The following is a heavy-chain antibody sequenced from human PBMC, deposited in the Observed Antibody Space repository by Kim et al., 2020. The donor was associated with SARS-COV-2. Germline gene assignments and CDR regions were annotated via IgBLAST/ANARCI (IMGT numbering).Heavy chain of an antibody. J-gene: IGHJ4*02. Sequence: GGSLRLSCAASVFIFSDYVLYWVRQAPGKGLEWISTISSRSSKTEYADSVKGRFTVSRDNSKNVLYLQMNSPRVEDTTTYFCATGFSFGGASWGRGTLVTVSS. CDR3: ATGFSFGGAS. D-gene: IGHD2-21*01. CDR2: ISSRSSKT. V-gene: IGHV3-23*01. CDR1: VFIFSDYV.